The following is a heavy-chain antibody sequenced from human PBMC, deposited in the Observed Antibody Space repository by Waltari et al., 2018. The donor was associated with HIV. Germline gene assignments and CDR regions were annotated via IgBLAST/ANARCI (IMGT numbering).Heavy chain of an antibody. CDR1: GFAFSNFV. J-gene: IGHJ4*02. Sequence: QVQLVESGGGVVQPGTSLTLSGAVSGFAFSNFVIHWVRQSPGKGLEWLAVFWSDGVEISYANSVKGRFTISKDSSQKTLYLHLTSLRAEDTALYYCARGYSSSRWIPLYHWDRGTLVTVSS. CDR2: FWSDGVEI. D-gene: IGHD4-4*01. CDR3: ARGYSSSRWIPLYH. V-gene: IGHV3-33*01.